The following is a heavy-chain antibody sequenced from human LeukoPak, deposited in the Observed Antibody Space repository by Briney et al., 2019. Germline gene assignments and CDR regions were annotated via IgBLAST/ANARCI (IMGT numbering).Heavy chain of an antibody. CDR1: GFTFSSYA. V-gene: IGHV3-23*01. Sequence: GGSLRLSCAASGFTFSSYAMSWVRQAPGKGLEWVSAISGSGGSTYYADSVKGRFTIARDTSKNTLYLQMNSLGAEDTAVYYCARDRSRALDYYDSSGYYYDFDYWGQGTLVTVSS. D-gene: IGHD3-22*01. J-gene: IGHJ4*02. CDR3: ARDRSRALDYYDSSGYYYDFDY. CDR2: ISGSGGST.